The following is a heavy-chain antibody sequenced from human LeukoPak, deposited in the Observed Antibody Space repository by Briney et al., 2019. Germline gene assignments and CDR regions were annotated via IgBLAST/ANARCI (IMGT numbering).Heavy chain of an antibody. Sequence: GSLRLSCAAPGFTFSSYAMSWVRQAPGKGLEWVSAISGSGGSTYYADSVKGRFTISRDNSKNTLYLQMNSLRAEDTAVYYCAKPMEYQLLSDYWGQGTLVTVSS. V-gene: IGHV3-23*01. D-gene: IGHD2-2*01. CDR3: AKPMEYQLLSDY. CDR1: GFTFSSYA. J-gene: IGHJ4*02. CDR2: ISGSGGST.